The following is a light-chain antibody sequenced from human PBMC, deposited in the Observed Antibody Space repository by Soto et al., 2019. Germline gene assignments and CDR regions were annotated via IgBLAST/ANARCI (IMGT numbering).Light chain of an antibody. CDR3: SSYAISSAYV. CDR2: DVN. J-gene: IGLJ1*01. Sequence: QSVLTQPASVSGSPGQSITISCTGTSSDIGAYNYVSWYQQHPGKAPKLLIYDVNYRPSGVSNRLSASRSGNTASLTISGLQAEDEADYYCSSYAISSAYVFGTGTKVTVL. V-gene: IGLV2-14*01. CDR1: SSDIGAYNY.